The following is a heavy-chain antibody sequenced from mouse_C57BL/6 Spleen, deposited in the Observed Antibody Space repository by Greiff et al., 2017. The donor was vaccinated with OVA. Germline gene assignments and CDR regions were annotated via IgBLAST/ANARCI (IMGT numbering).Heavy chain of an antibody. D-gene: IGHD1-1*01. V-gene: IGHV1-82*01. CDR1: GYAFSSSW. CDR2: IYPGDGDT. J-gene: IGHJ1*03. CDR3: ASLYYGSRGGYFDV. Sequence: VKLQESGPELVKPGASVKISCKASGYAFSSSWMNWVKQRPGKGLEWIGRIYPGDGDTNYNGKFKGKATLTADKSSSTAYMQLSSLTSEDSAVYFCASLYYGSRGGYFDVWGTGTTVTVSS.